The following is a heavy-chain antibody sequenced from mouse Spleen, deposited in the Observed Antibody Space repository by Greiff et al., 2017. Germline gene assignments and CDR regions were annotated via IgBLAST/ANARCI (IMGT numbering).Heavy chain of an antibody. Sequence: QVQLQQPGSELVRPGASVKLSCKASGYTFTSYWMHWVKQRPGQGLEWIGNIYPGSGSTNYDEKFKSKATLTVDKSSSTAYMQLSSLTSEDSAVYYCAREGLRRGDWYFDVWGAGTTVTVSS. J-gene: IGHJ1*01. V-gene: IGHV1S5*01. D-gene: IGHD2-12*01. CDR2: IYPGSGST. CDR3: AREGLRRGDWYFDV. CDR1: GYTFTSYW.